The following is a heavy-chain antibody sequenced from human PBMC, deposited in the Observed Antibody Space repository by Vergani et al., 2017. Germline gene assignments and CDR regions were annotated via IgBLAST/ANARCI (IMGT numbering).Heavy chain of an antibody. J-gene: IGHJ4*02. CDR2: IWYDGSNK. CDR1: GFTFSSYG. D-gene: IGHD5-24*01. Sequence: QVQLVESGGGVVPPGRSLRLSCAASGFTFSSYGLHWVRQAPGKGLEWVVFIWYDGSNKYYADSLKGRFTISRDTSKNTLYLEVNGLRAEDTAVYYCARERHRDDYVFDYWGQGTLVTVSS. CDR3: ARERHRDDYVFDY. V-gene: IGHV3-33*01.